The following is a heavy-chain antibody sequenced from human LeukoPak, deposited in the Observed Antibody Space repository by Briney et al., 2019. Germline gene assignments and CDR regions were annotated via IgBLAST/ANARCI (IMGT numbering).Heavy chain of an antibody. J-gene: IGHJ6*03. CDR3: ARETMGYSSSLGFYMDV. D-gene: IGHD6-6*01. CDR1: GASIRSTDYY. CDR2: IYTSGST. Sequence: KPSQTLSLTCTVSGASIRSTDYYWSWIRQPAGKGLEWIGRIYTSGSTNYNPSLKSRVTISVDTSKNQFSLKLSSVTAADTAVYYCARETMGYSSSLGFYMDVWGKGTTVTVSS. V-gene: IGHV4-61*02.